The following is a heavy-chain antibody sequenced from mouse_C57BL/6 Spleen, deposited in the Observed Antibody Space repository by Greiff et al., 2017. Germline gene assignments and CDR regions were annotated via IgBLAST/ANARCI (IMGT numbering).Heavy chain of an antibody. CDR3: ARGGLITTVRYFDV. V-gene: IGHV1-22*01. J-gene: IGHJ1*03. D-gene: IGHD1-1*01. Sequence: VQLQQSGPELVKPGASVKMSCKASGYTFTDYNMHWVKQSHGKSLEWIGYINPNNGGTSYNQKFKGKATLTVNKSSSTAYMELRSLTSEDSAVYYCARGGLITTVRYFDVWGTGTTVTVSS. CDR1: GYTFTDYN. CDR2: INPNNGGT.